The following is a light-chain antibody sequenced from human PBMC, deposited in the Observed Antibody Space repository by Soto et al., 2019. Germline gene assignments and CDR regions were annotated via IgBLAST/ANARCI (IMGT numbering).Light chain of an antibody. Sequence: EIVVTQSPATLSASPGERATLSCRASQSIDTDLAWYQQKPGQAPRLLIFGAATRTTGVPARFSGSGSGTEFTLTISSLQPEDSAVYYCQHYIKWPWTFGQGTKVDIK. J-gene: IGKJ1*01. CDR3: QHYIKWPWT. CDR2: GAA. CDR1: QSIDTD. V-gene: IGKV3-15*01.